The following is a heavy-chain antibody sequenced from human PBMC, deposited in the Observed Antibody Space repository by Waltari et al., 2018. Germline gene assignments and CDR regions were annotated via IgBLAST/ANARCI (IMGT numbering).Heavy chain of an antibody. J-gene: IGHJ5*02. CDR3: ARVRDYGDYDWFDP. CDR2: IYYSGST. CDR1: GGTISSPY. V-gene: IGHV4-59*11. D-gene: IGHD4-17*01. Sequence: QVQLQESGPGLVKPSETLSLPCTVSGGTISSPYWSWIRQPPGKGLEWIGYIYYSGSTNYNPSLKSRVTISVDTSKNQFSLKLSSVTAADTAVYYCARVRDYGDYDWFDPWGQGTLVTVSS.